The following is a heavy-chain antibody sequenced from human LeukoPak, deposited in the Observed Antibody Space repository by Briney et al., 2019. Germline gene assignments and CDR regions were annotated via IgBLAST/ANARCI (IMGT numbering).Heavy chain of an antibody. CDR2: TYYRSKWYY. D-gene: IGHD6-25*01. CDR3: VRGGHFDY. V-gene: IGHV6-1*01. J-gene: IGHJ4*02. CDR1: GDSVSSDSAA. Sequence: SQTLSLTCAISGDSVSSDSAAWNWIRQSPSRGLEWLGRTYYRSKWYYEYAESVKSRITINPDTSKSQFSLQLNSVTPEDTAVYYCVRGGHFDYWGQGTLVTVSS.